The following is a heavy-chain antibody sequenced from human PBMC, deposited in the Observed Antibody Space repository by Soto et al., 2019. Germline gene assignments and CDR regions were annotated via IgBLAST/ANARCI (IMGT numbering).Heavy chain of an antibody. V-gene: IGHV5-51*01. CDR1: GYSFTSYW. D-gene: IGHD6-6*01. CDR2: IYPGDSDT. Sequence: SGESLKISCKGSGYSFTSYWIGWVRQMPGKGLEWMGIIYPGDSDTRYSPSFQGQVTISADKSISTAYLQWSSLKASDTAMYYCARNKGRSSRYYYGMDVWGQGTTVTVSS. J-gene: IGHJ6*02. CDR3: ARNKGRSSRYYYGMDV.